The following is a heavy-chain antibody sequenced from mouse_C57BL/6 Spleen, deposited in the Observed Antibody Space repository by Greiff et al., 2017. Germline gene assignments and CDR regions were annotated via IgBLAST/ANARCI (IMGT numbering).Heavy chain of an antibody. D-gene: IGHD1-1*01. CDR3: ARRHYYGSSSPSYWYFDV. V-gene: IGHV1-69*01. CDR2: IDPSDSYT. Sequence: QVQLQQPGAELVMPGASVKLSCKASGYTFTSYWMHWVKQRPGQGLEWIGEIDPSDSYTNYNQKFKGKSTLTVEKSSSTAYMQLSSLTSEDSAVYYCARRHYYGSSSPSYWYFDVWGTGTTVTVSS. J-gene: IGHJ1*03. CDR1: GYTFTSYW.